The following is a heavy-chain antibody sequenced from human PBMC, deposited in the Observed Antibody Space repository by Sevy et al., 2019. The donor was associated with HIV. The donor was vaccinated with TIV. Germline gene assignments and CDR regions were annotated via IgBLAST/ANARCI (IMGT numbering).Heavy chain of an antibody. CDR1: GGSISNYY. J-gene: IGHJ4*02. D-gene: IGHD1-7*01. V-gene: IGHV4-59*13. CDR2: VYYSGIT. CDR3: ARAPPPPPAELEPLRFDY. Sequence: GSLRLSCTVSGGSISNYYWNWIRQPPGKGLEWIGYVYYSGITDYNPSLKSRVTISVDTTKRQFSLKLSSVTAADTAVYYCARAPPPPPAELEPLRFDYWGQGTLVTVSS.